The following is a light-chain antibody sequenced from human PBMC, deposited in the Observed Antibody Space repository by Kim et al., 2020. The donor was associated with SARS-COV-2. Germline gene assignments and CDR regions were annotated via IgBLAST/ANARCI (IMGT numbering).Light chain of an antibody. V-gene: IGKV3-20*01. CDR3: QQHDASGYT. Sequence: LPPGRRATLSCRASQPGQSDYLSRVRQKPGQAPRLLISRASTRATGIPDRFSGSGSGTDFTLTISRLQPEDFAGYCCQQHDASGYTFGQGTKLEI. CDR1: QPGQSDY. CDR2: RAS. J-gene: IGKJ2*01.